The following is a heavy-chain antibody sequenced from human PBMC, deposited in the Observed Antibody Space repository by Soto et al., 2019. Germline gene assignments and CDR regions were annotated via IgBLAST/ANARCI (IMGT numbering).Heavy chain of an antibody. Sequence: LRLSCAASGFIFSDRYMDWVRQTPGKGLEWLGRIRNRANSYSTEYAASVRGRFTISRDDSNNLLYLHMISLKTEDTAVYYCATIDMVEQFDPRGQGILVTVSS. D-gene: IGHD3-10*01. CDR3: ATIDMVEQFDP. CDR2: IRNRANSYST. CDR1: GFIFSDRY. J-gene: IGHJ5*02. V-gene: IGHV3-72*01.